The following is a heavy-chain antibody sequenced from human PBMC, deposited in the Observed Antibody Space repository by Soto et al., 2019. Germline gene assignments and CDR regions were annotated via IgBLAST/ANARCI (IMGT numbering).Heavy chain of an antibody. CDR1: GFTFTSSA. CDR3: ATVDRKSYEFDY. D-gene: IGHD3-3*01. CDR2: IVVGSGNT. V-gene: IGHV1-58*01. J-gene: IGHJ4*02. Sequence: SVKVSCKASGFTFTSSAVQWVRQARGQRLEWIGWIVVGSGNTNYAQKFQERVTITRDMSTSTAYMELSSLRSEDTAVYYCATVDRKSYEFDYWGQGTLVTVSS.